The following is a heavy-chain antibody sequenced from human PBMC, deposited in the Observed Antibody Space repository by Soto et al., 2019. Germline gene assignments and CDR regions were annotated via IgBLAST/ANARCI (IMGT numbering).Heavy chain of an antibody. CDR1: GGTFSSYA. Sequence: SVQVSCQASGGTFSSYAISWVRQAPGQGLEWMGGIIPIFGTANYAQKFQGRVTITADESTSTAYMELSSLRSEDTAVYYCARPDPHYDFWSGYSGQYSSSWYFYYGMDVWGQGTTVTVSS. CDR3: ARPDPHYDFWSGYSGQYSSSWYFYYGMDV. CDR2: IIPIFGTA. J-gene: IGHJ6*02. V-gene: IGHV1-69*13. D-gene: IGHD3-3*01.